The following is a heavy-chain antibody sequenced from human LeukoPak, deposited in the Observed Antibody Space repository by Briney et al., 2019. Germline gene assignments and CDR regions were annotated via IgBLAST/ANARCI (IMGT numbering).Heavy chain of an antibody. CDR2: IRSSSSYT. V-gene: IGHV3-11*06. D-gene: IGHD3-22*01. Sequence: PGRSLRLSCAASGFTFSNYYMSWIRQAPGKGLEWISYIRSSSSYTNYAGSVKGRFTISRDNAKNSLYLQMNSLRAEDTAVYYCARAVMVSLGYDSSGYSQDWGQGTPVTVSS. CDR3: ARAVMVSLGYDSSGYSQD. J-gene: IGHJ4*02. CDR1: GFTFSNYY.